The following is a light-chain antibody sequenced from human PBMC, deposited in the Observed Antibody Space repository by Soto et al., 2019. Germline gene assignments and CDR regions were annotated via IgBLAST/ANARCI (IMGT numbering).Light chain of an antibody. CDR2: AAS. CDR1: QGISSY. Sequence: AIRMAQSPSSFSASTGDRVTITCRASQGISSYLACYQQKPGKAPKLLLYAASTLQSGVPSRFSGSGSGTDFTFTISSLQPEDFATYYCQQYYSYPRTFGQGTKVDIK. CDR3: QQYYSYPRT. J-gene: IGKJ1*01. V-gene: IGKV1-8*01.